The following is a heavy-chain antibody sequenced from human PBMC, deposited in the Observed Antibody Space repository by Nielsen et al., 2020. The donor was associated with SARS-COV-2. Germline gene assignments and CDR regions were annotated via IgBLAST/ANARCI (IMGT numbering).Heavy chain of an antibody. Sequence: SETLSLTCTVSGYSISSGYYWSWIRQPPGKGLEWIGYIYYSGSTNYNPSLKSRVTISVDTSKNQFSLKLTSVTAADTAVYYCASASTTVIKSAWVYWGQGTLVTVSS. V-gene: IGHV4-38-2*02. J-gene: IGHJ4*02. CDR1: GYSISSGYY. D-gene: IGHD4-23*01. CDR2: IYYSGST. CDR3: ASASTTVIKSAWVY.